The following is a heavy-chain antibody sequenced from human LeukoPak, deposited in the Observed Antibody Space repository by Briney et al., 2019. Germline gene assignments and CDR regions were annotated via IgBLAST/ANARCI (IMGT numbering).Heavy chain of an antibody. D-gene: IGHD3-16*01. J-gene: IGHJ4*02. CDR1: GGSISSYC. CDR3: ARHPDLRLGEYYFDY. CDR2: IYYSGST. V-gene: IGHV4-59*08. Sequence: SETLSFTCTVSGGSISSYCWSWIRQPPGKGLEWIGYIYYSGSTNYNPSLKSRVTISVDTSKNQFSLKLSSVTAADTAVYYCARHPDLRLGEYYFDYWGQGTLVTVSS.